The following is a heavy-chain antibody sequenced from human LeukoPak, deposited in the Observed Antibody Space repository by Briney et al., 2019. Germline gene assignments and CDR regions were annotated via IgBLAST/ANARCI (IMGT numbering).Heavy chain of an antibody. Sequence: GGSLRLSCAASGFTFSNYAMSWVRQAPGKGLEWVSTISGSGGSTYYADSVKGRFPISRDNSKNTLYLQMNSLRAEDTAVYYCARITGMVDYWGQGTLVTVSS. J-gene: IGHJ4*02. CDR2: ISGSGGST. CDR1: GFTFSNYA. V-gene: IGHV3-23*01. D-gene: IGHD3-16*01. CDR3: ARITGMVDY.